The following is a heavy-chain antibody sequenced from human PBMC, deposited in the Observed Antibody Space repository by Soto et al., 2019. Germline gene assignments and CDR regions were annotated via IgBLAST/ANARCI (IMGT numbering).Heavy chain of an antibody. Sequence: SGPTLVNPTQTLTLTCTFSGFSLITSGICVSWIRQPPVKALECLARIDWDDDKYYSTSLKTRLTISKDTSKNQVVLTMTNMDPVDTATYYCARIPGIVATRSNYYMDVWGKGTTVTVSS. J-gene: IGHJ6*03. CDR1: GFSLITSGIC. V-gene: IGHV2-70*11. CDR2: IDWDDDK. CDR3: ARIPGIVATRSNYYMDV. D-gene: IGHD5-12*01.